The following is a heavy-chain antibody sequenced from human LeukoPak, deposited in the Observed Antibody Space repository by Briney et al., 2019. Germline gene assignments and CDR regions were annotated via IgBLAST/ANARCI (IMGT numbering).Heavy chain of an antibody. J-gene: IGHJ4*02. D-gene: IGHD3-16*01. V-gene: IGHV3-74*01. CDR1: GFTFSSYW. CDR3: ARDQGGLPGDY. CDR2: INSDGSST. Sequence: GALRLSCAASGFTFSSYWMHWVRQAPGKGLVWVSRINSDGSSTSYADSVKGRFTISRDNAKNTLYLQMNSLRAEDTAVYYCARDQGGLPGDYWGQGTLVTVSS.